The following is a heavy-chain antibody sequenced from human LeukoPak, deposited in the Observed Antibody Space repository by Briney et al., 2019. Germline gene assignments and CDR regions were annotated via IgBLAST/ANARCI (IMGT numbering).Heavy chain of an antibody. V-gene: IGHV4-59*12. D-gene: IGHD3-16*02. CDR1: GGSISSYY. CDR2: IYYSGST. J-gene: IGHJ6*02. CDR3: ARGEVSRNYYYGMDV. Sequence: SETLSLTCTVSGGSISSYYWSWIRQPPGKGLEWIGYIYYSGSTNYNPSLKSRVTMSVDTSKNQFSLKLSSVTAADTAVYYCARGEVSRNYYYGMDVWGQGTTVTVSS.